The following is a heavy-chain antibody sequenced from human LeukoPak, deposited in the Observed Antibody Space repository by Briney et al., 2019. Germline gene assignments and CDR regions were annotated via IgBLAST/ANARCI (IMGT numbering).Heavy chain of an antibody. CDR2: ISWNSGSI. V-gene: IGHV3-9*01. D-gene: IGHD5-18*01. J-gene: IGHJ4*02. CDR3: AKAPVRGYSYGYYFDY. Sequence: SLRLSCAASGFTFDDYAVHWVRQAPGKGLEWVSGISWNSGSIGYADSVKGRFTISRDNAKNSLYLQMNSLRAEDTALYYCAKAPVRGYSYGYYFDYWGQGTLVTVSS. CDR1: GFTFDDYA.